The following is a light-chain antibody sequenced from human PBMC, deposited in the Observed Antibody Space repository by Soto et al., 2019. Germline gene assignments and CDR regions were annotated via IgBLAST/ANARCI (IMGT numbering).Light chain of an antibody. CDR2: GAS. J-gene: IGKJ5*01. CDR1: QSVSSSS. CDR3: QQYGISPIT. Sequence: EIVLTQSPGTLSLSPGERATLSCRASQSVSSSSLAWYQQKPGQAPRLLIYGASSRATGIPDRFSGSGSGTDFTLTISRLEPEDFAVYYCQQYGISPITFGHGTRLEIK. V-gene: IGKV3-20*01.